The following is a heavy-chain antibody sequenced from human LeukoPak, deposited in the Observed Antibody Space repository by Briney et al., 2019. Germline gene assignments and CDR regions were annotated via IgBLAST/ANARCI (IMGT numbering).Heavy chain of an antibody. J-gene: IGHJ3*02. D-gene: IGHD4-17*01. CDR3: VKDTTARAFDT. Sequence: GGSLRLACAASGSTFDKYAMAWVRQAPGKGLEWVSSITRSGSTTYYADPVKGRFTISRDNSNNTLYLQLGNLRAEDTAIYYCVKDTTARAFDTWGQGTMVAVSS. CDR2: ITRSGSTT. CDR1: GSTFDKYA. V-gene: IGHV3-23*05.